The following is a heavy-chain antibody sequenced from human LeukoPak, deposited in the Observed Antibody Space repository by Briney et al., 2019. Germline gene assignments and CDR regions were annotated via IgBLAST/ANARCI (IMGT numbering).Heavy chain of an antibody. J-gene: IGHJ4*02. CDR3: ATVSPYYGSGSLIDY. D-gene: IGHD3-10*01. V-gene: IGHV1-24*01. CDR1: GYTLTELS. CDR2: FDPEDGET. Sequence: ASVKVSCKVSGYTLTELSTHWVRQAPGKGLEWMGGFDPEDGETIYAQKFQGRVTMTEDTSTDTAYMELSSLRSEDTAVYYCATVSPYYGSGSLIDYWGQGTLVTVSS.